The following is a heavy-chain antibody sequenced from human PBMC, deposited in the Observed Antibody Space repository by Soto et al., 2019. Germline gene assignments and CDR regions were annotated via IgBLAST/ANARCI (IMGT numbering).Heavy chain of an antibody. CDR1: GGTFSNHL. Sequence: QVQLVQSGAEVKKPGSSVNVSCKASGGTFSNHLISWVRQAPGQGLEWMGTIIPLFGTLNYAQKLQGRVTLSADRSTSTAYMELSSLRSDDPAVYYCASGSVYGSGSYPVDYWGQGTLVTVSS. D-gene: IGHD3-10*01. V-gene: IGHV1-69*08. CDR3: ASGSVYGSGSYPVDY. CDR2: IIPLFGTL. J-gene: IGHJ4*01.